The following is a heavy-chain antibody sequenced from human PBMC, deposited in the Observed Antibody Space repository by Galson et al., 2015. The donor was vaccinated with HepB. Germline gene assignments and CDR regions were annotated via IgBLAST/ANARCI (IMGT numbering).Heavy chain of an antibody. CDR2: ISGSGGST. CDR1: GFTFSNYA. J-gene: IGHJ6*03. V-gene: IGHV3-23*01. Sequence: SLRLSCAASGFTFSNYAMSWVRQAPGQGLEWVSSISGSGGSTDHADSVKGRFTISRDNAKNTLYLQMNSLRAEDTAVYYCAKATVAAAGASSYYMDVWGKGTTVTVSS. D-gene: IGHD6-13*01. CDR3: AKATVAAAGASSYYMDV.